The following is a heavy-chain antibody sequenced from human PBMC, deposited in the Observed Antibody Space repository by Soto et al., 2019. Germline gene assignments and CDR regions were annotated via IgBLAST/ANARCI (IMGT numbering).Heavy chain of an antibody. CDR2: IYYSGST. CDR1: GGSISSYY. J-gene: IGHJ6*02. V-gene: IGHV4-59*01. CDR3: ARGWDERDNYYYYGMDV. Sequence: SESLSLTCTVSGGSISSYYWSWIRQPPGKGLEWIGYIYYSGSTNYNPSLKSRVTISVDTSKNQFSLKLSSVTAADTAVYYCARGWDERDNYYYYGMDVWGQGTTVTVSS. D-gene: IGHD1-26*01.